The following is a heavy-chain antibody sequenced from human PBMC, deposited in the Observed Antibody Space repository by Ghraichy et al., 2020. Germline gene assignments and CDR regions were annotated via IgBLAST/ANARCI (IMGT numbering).Heavy chain of an antibody. J-gene: IGHJ4*02. CDR2: IYWDDDK. CDR3: AHSAQYSSGQGPLFDY. D-gene: IGHD6-19*01. V-gene: IGHV2-5*02. CDR1: GFSLSTSGVG. Sequence: SGPTLVKPTQTLTLTCTFSGFSLSTSGVGVGWIRQPPGKALEWLALIYWDDDKRYSPSLKSRLTITKDTSKNQVVLTMTNLDPVDTATYYCAHSAQYSSGQGPLFDYWGQGTLVTVSS.